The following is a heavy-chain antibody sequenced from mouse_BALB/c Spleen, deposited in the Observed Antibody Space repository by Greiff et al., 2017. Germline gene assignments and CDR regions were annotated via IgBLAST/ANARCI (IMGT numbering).Heavy chain of an antibody. CDR1: GFTFSSYA. CDR3: AREGDGSSYAMDY. CDR2: ISSGGSYT. Sequence: EVQLQQSGGGLVKPGGSLKLSCAASGFTFSSYAMSWVRQSPEKRLEWVAEISSGGSYTYYPDTVTGRFTISRDNAKNTLYLEMSSLRSEDTAMYYCAREGDGSSYAMDYWGQGTSVTVSS. V-gene: IGHV5-9-4*01. J-gene: IGHJ4*01. D-gene: IGHD1-1*01.